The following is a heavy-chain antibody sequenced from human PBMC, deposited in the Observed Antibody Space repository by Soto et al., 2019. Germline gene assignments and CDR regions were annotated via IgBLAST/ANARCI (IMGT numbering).Heavy chain of an antibody. CDR3: ARRGGGYSGTYLGYFDY. D-gene: IGHD1-26*01. J-gene: IGHJ4*02. CDR2: ISYDGSND. V-gene: IGHV3-30-3*01. Sequence: QVQLVESGGGVVQPGRSLRLSCAASGFTFSSFPMHWVRQAPGKGLEWVAVISYDGSNDYYADSVKGRFSISRDNSKNTLYLQMNSLRAEDTAVYYCARRGGGYSGTYLGYFDYWGQGTLVTVSS. CDR1: GFTFSSFP.